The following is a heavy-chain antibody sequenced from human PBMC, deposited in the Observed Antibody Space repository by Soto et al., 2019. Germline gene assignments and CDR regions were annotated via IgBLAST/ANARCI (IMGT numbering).Heavy chain of an antibody. CDR2: ISSNGGST. D-gene: IGHD6-13*01. V-gene: IGHV3-64D*08. Sequence: EVQLVESGEGLVQPGGSLRLSCSASGFTFSSDAMLWVLQAPGKGLEYVSAISSNGGSTYYADSVKGRFAISRDNSKNTRYLQMSSLRAEDTAVYYCVRKEQQLPYYYYGMDVWGQGTTVTVSS. J-gene: IGHJ6*02. CDR3: VRKEQQLPYYYYGMDV. CDR1: GFTFSSDA.